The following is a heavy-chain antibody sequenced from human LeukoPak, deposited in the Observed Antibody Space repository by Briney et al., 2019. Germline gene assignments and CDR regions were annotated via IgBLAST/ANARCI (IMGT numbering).Heavy chain of an antibody. J-gene: IGHJ4*02. D-gene: IGHD2-15*01. V-gene: IGHV3-66*02. CDR2: IYSGGST. CDR1: GFTVSSNY. Sequence: GGSLRLSCAASGFTVSSNYMSWVRQAPGKGLGWVSVIYSGGSTYYADSVKGRFTISRDNSKNTLYLQMNSLRAEDTAVYYCARDGGYCSGGSCYWGQGTLVTVSS. CDR3: ARDGGYCSGGSCY.